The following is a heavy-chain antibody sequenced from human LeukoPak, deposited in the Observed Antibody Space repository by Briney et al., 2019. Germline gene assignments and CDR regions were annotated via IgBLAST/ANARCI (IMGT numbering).Heavy chain of an antibody. CDR1: GFTFSNYG. J-gene: IGHJ6*03. Sequence: PGGSLRLSCAASGFTFSNYGMRWVRQAPGKGLEWVSAISGSGGTTYYADSVKGRFTISRDNSKKTMYLQMKSLRAEDTAVYYCARVQVSVYYMDVWGKGTTVTVSS. CDR3: ARVQVSVYYMDV. CDR2: ISGSGGTT. V-gene: IGHV3-23*01. D-gene: IGHD5-18*01.